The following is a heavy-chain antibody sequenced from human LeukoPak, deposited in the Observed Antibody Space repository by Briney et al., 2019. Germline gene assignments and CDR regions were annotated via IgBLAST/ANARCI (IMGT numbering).Heavy chain of an antibody. V-gene: IGHV1-18*01. CDR3: ARVGIAAAGTIDVDY. CDR2: ISAYNGNT. CDR1: GYTFTSYG. D-gene: IGHD6-13*01. J-gene: IGHJ4*02. Sequence: ASVRVSCKASGYTFTSYGISGVRQAPGQGLDWMGWISAYNGNTNYAQKLQGRVTMTTDASTSTAYMELRSLRSDDTAVYYCARVGIAAAGTIDVDYWGQGTLVTVSS.